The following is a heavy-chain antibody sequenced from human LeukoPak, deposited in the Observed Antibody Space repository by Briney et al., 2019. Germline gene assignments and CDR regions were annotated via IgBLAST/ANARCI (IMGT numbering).Heavy chain of an antibody. CDR3: AKDNSGGYYYFDY. Sequence: GGSLRLSCAASGFTFSNYAMSRVRQAPGKGLEWVSVISGSGGSTYCADSVKGRFTISRDNSKNTLHLQMSSLRAEDTAVYYCAKDNSGGYYYFDYWGQGILVTASS. CDR1: GFTFSNYA. J-gene: IGHJ4*02. V-gene: IGHV3-23*01. D-gene: IGHD3-22*01. CDR2: ISGSGGST.